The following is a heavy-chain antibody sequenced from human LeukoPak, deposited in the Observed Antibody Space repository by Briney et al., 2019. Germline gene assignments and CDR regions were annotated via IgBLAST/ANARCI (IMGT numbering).Heavy chain of an antibody. CDR2: IYYSGST. J-gene: IGHJ4*02. D-gene: IGHD6-19*01. CDR1: GGSISSYY. V-gene: IGHV4-59*01. Sequence: SETLSLTCTVSGGSISSYYWSWIRQPPGKGLEWIGYIYYSGSTNYNPSLKSRVTISVDTSKNQFSLKLSSVTAADTAVYYCARSGIAVAGPIRLFDYWGQGTLVTVSS. CDR3: ARSGIAVAGPIRLFDY.